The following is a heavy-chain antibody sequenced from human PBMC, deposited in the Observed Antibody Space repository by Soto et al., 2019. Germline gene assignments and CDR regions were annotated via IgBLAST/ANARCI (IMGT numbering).Heavy chain of an antibody. Sequence: PGGSLRLSCAASGFTFSNYAMSWVRQAPGKGLEWVSAISASVGSTYYTDSVKGRFTISRDNSKNTLYLQMNSLRAEDTAVYYCAKGGQSYDYWGQGTLVTVYS. J-gene: IGHJ4*02. CDR3: AKGGQSYDY. D-gene: IGHD3-10*01. CDR1: GFTFSNYA. V-gene: IGHV3-23*01. CDR2: ISASVGST.